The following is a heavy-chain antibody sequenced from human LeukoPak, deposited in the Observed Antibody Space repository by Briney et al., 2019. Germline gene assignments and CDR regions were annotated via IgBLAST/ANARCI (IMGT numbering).Heavy chain of an antibody. V-gene: IGHV3-21*01. Sequence: PGGSLRLSCAASGFTFSSYSMNWVRQAPGKGLEWVSSISSSSSYIYYADSVKGRFTNSRDNAKNSLYLQMNSLRAEDTAVYYCATLYTAGAFDIWGQGTMVTVSS. J-gene: IGHJ3*02. D-gene: IGHD3-16*01. CDR3: ATLYTAGAFDI. CDR1: GFTFSSYS. CDR2: ISSSSSYI.